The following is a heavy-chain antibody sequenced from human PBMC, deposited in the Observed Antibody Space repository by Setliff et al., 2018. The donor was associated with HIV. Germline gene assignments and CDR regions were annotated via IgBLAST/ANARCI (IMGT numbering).Heavy chain of an antibody. CDR2: ISSSGSTI. CDR1: GFTFSTYS. D-gene: IGHD2-15*01. J-gene: IGHJ6*03. CDR3: ARDWEVVAVTAHMDV. Sequence: GGSLRLSCAASGFTFSTYSMNWVRQAPGKGLEWVSYISSSGSTIYYADSVKGRFTIARDNAKNSLSLQMDSLRAEDTAVYYCARDWEVVAVTAHMDVWGKGTTVTVSS. V-gene: IGHV3-48*01.